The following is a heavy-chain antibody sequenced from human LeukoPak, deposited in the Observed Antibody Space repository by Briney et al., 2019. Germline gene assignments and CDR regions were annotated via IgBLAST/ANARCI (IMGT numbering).Heavy chain of an antibody. CDR2: IYYSGST. V-gene: IGHV4-31*03. D-gene: IGHD5-18*01. J-gene: IGHJ4*02. Sequence: SETLSLTCTVSGGSISSGGYYWSWIRQHPGKGLEWIGYIYYSGSTNYNPSLKSRVTISVDTSKNQFSLKLSSVTAADTAVYYCARGRLSFYTSQGYLLFDYWGQGTLVTVSS. CDR3: ARGRLSFYTSQGYLLFDY. CDR1: GGSISSGGYY.